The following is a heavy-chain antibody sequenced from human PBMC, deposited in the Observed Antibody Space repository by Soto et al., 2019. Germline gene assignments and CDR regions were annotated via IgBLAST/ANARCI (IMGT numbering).Heavy chain of an antibody. CDR3: ARDRGITGTTVSVPAFAY. CDR1: GYTFTSYA. CDR2: INAGNGNT. D-gene: IGHD1-7*01. J-gene: IGHJ4*02. Sequence: ASVKVSCKASGYTFTSYAMHWVRQAPGQRLEWMGWINAGNGNTKYSQKFQGRVTITRDTSASTAYMELSSLRSEDTAVYYCARDRGITGTTVSVPAFAYWGQGTLVTVSS. V-gene: IGHV1-3*01.